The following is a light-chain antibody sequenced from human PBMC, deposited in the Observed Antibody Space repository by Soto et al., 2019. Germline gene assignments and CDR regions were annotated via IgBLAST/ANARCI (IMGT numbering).Light chain of an antibody. V-gene: IGKV1-39*01. CDR2: AAS. J-gene: IGKJ4*02. CDR3: QQEST. Sequence: DIQMTQSPSSLSASVGDRVTITSRASQSISSYLNWYQQKPGKDPTLLFYAASSLQSGVPSRFSSSGSGTVFTLTISSLQPEDFSSYYCQQESTFGGGTKAEIK. CDR1: QSISSY.